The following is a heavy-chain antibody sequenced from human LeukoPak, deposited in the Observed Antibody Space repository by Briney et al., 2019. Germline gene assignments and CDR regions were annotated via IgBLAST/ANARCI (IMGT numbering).Heavy chain of an antibody. D-gene: IGHD3-22*01. CDR3: ARGLLVVVNAFDI. J-gene: IGHJ3*02. CDR2: ISNDGSDK. Sequence: PGGSLRLSCAASGFTFSSYAMHWVRQAPGKGLEWVAVISNDGSDKYYADSVKGRFTISRDNSKNTLYLQMNSLRAEDTAVYYCARGLLVVVNAFDIWGQGTMVTVSS. CDR1: GFTFSSYA. V-gene: IGHV3-30*03.